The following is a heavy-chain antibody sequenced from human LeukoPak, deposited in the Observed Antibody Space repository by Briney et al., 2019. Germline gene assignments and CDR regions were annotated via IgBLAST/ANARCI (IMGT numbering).Heavy chain of an antibody. D-gene: IGHD5-18*01. Sequence: GGSLRLSCAASGFTFSSNWMSWVRHAPGKGLEWVANIKQDGSEKYYVDSVKGRFTISRDNAKNSLYLQMNSLRAEDTAVYYCARESEGYSYADYWGQGTLVTVSS. J-gene: IGHJ4*02. CDR1: GFTFSSNW. CDR2: IKQDGSEK. V-gene: IGHV3-7*01. CDR3: ARESEGYSYADY.